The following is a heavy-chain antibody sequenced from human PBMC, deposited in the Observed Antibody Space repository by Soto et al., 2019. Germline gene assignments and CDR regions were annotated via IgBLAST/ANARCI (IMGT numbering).Heavy chain of an antibody. CDR1: VFTLSDFA. V-gene: IGHV3-30-3*01. CDR2: ISNDGGME. J-gene: IGHJ6*02. CDR3: ARAMPGMDV. Sequence: QVQLVQSGGGVVQPGRSLRLSCAASVFTLSDFAMHWVRQAPGKGLEWAALISNDGGMEHYGDSVRGPFTISRDNSKHMLYLQMTSLRVEDTAVYYCARAMPGMDVCGQGTTVTVSS. D-gene: IGHD2-2*01.